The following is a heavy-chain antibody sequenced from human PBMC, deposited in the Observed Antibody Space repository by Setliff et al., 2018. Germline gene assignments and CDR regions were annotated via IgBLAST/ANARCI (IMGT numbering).Heavy chain of an antibody. CDR2: IYIGGSA. CDR3: AREQWLDPPGYYYMDV. J-gene: IGHJ6*03. CDR1: GGSVSSYY. V-gene: IGHV4-4*07. Sequence: PSETLSLTCTVSGGSVSSYYWSWIRQPAGKGLEWIGHIYIGGSANYNPSLKSRVTMSIDTSKNQFSLKLNSVTAADMAVYYCAREQWLDPPGYYYMDVWAKGTTVTGS. D-gene: IGHD6-19*01.